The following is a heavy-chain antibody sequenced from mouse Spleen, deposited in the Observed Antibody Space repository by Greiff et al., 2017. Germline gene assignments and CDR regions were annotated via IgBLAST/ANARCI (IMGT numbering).Heavy chain of an antibody. CDR1: GFTFSDYG. J-gene: IGHJ1*03. V-gene: IGHV5-17*01. CDR2: ISSGSSTI. D-gene: IGHD1-1*01. Sequence: EVQGVESGGGLVKPGGSLKLSCAASGFTFSDYGMHWVRQAPEKGLEWVAYISSGSSTIYYADTVKGRFTISRDNAKNTLFLQMTSLRSEDTAMYYCARPLTTVVADWYFDVWGTGTTVTVSS. CDR3: ARPLTTVVADWYFDV.